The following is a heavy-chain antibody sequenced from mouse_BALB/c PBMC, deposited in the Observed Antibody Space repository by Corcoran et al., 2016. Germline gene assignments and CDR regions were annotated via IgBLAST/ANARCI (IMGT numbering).Heavy chain of an antibody. Sequence: DVQLQESGPGLVKPSQSLSLTCSVTGYSITSGYYWNWIRQFPGNKLEWRGYISYDGSNNYNPSLKNRISITRDTSKNQFFLKLNSVTTEDTATYYCASQVNWGYFDYWGQGTTLTVSS. CDR2: ISYDGSN. CDR3: ASQVNWGYFDY. D-gene: IGHD4-1*01. V-gene: IGHV3-6*02. J-gene: IGHJ2*01. CDR1: GYSITSGYY.